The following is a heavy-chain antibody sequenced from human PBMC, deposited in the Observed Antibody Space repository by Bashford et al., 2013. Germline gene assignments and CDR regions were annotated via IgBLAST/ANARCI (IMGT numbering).Heavy chain of an antibody. CDR3: ARDPSHDSSGYTFDI. V-gene: IGHV4-59*01. CDR2: IFYSGTT. J-gene: IGHJ3*02. D-gene: IGHD3-22*01. CDR1: GGSINSYY. Sequence: SETLSLTCTVSGGSINSYYWSWIRQPPGKGLEWIGYIFYSGTTNYNPSLKSRVTISVDTSKNQFSLKLSSVTAADTAVYYCARDPSHDSSGYTFDIWGQGDHGHRLL.